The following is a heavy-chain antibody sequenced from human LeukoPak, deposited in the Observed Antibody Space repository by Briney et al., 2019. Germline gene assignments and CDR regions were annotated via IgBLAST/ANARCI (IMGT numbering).Heavy chain of an antibody. CDR2: INTDGSST. D-gene: IGHD2-15*01. V-gene: IGHV3-74*01. CDR1: GFTFRSYW. J-gene: IGHJ4*02. Sequence: PGGSLRPSCAASGFTFRSYWMHWVRQAPGKGLVWVSRINTDGSSTSYADSVKGRFTISRDNAKNTLYLQMNSLRAEDTAVYYCARVHCSGGSCAHFDYWGQGILVTVSS. CDR3: ARVHCSGGSCAHFDY.